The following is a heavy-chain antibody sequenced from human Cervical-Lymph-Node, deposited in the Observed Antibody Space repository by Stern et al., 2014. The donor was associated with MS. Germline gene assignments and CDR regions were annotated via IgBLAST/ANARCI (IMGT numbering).Heavy chain of an antibody. J-gene: IGHJ6*02. CDR3: ASVAVAGTGDQHYYYGLDV. CDR2: ISARSADI. Sequence: MQLVQSGGGLVKPGGSLRLSCAASGFTFRTYTMNWVRQAPGKGLEWISSISARSADINYADSVKGRFTISRDNAKKSLFLQMNSLRVEDTAVYYCASVAVAGTGDQHYYYGLDVWGQGTTVTVSS. V-gene: IGHV3-21*01. CDR1: GFTFRTYT. D-gene: IGHD6-19*01.